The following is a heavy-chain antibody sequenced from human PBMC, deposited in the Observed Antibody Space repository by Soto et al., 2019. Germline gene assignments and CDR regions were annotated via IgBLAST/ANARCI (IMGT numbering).Heavy chain of an antibody. J-gene: IGHJ6*02. D-gene: IGHD3-22*01. CDR1: GFTFSSYG. Sequence: GGSLRLSCAASGFTFSSYGMHWVRQAPGKGLEWVAVIWYDGSNKYYADSVKGRFTISRDNSKNTLYLQMNSLRAEDTAVYYCARDFVSYYYDSSGYSQGYYYGMDVWGQGTTVTVSS. CDR2: IWYDGSNK. CDR3: ARDFVSYYYDSSGYSQGYYYGMDV. V-gene: IGHV3-33*01.